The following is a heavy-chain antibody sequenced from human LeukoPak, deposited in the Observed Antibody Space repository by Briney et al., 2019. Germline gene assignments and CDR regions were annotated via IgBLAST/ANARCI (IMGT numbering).Heavy chain of an antibody. D-gene: IGHD2-21*02. V-gene: IGHV4-59*08. CDR1: GGSISSYY. CDR3: ARHSGAYCGGDCYPYSFDY. Sequence: SETLSLTCTVSGGSISSYYWSWIRQTPGRGLEWTGYIYSSGTTNYNPSLKSRVTISVDTSKNQFSLKLSSVTAADTAVYYGARHSGAYCGGDCYPYSFDYWGQGTLVTVSS. J-gene: IGHJ4*02. CDR2: IYSSGTT.